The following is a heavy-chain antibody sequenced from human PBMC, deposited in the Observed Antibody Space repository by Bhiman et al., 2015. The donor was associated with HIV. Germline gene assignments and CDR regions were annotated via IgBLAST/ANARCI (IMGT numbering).Heavy chain of an antibody. J-gene: IGHJ4*02. D-gene: IGHD6-19*01. CDR2: INQDGSEK. CDR3: AREAVAGSVYFNY. CDR1: GFPFSTFW. Sequence: VQLVESGGGLVKPGGSLRLSCAASGFPFSTFWMTWVRQAPGKGLEWVANINQDGSEKYYVDSVKGRFTISRDNAKSSLYLQMNTLRAEDTALYYCAREAVAGSVYFNYWGQGTLVTVSS. V-gene: IGHV3-7*01.